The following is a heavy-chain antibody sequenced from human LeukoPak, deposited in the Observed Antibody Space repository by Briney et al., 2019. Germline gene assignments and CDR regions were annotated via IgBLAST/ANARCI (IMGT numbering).Heavy chain of an antibody. V-gene: IGHV4-39*01. CDR2: IYYSGST. CDR3: ARHRRYYDSSGYYRFGAYYYYYMDV. J-gene: IGHJ6*03. Sequence: PSETLSLTCTVSGGSISSSSYYWGWIRQPPGKGLEWIGSIYYSGSTYYNPSLKSRVTISVDTSKNQFSLKLSSVTAADTAVYYCARHRRYYDSSGYYRFGAYYYYYMDVWGKGTTVTISS. D-gene: IGHD3-22*01. CDR1: GGSISSSSYY.